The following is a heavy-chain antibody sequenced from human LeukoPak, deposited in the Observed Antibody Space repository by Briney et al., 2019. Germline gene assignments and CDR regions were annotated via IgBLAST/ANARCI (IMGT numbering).Heavy chain of an antibody. J-gene: IGHJ4*02. Sequence: GGSLRLSCAASGFTFSSYGMYWVRQPPGKGLEWVAFTQYDGSYKHYADSVKGRFTVSRDNSKNTLYLQMNSLRAEDTAVYYCAKYRSYYGSGIDYWGQGTLVTVSS. CDR1: GFTFSSYG. V-gene: IGHV3-30*02. CDR2: TQYDGSYK. D-gene: IGHD3-10*01. CDR3: AKYRSYYGSGIDY.